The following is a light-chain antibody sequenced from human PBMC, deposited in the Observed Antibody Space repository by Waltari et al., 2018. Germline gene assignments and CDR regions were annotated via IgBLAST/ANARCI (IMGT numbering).Light chain of an antibody. CDR1: IGRVPANT. V-gene: IGLV6-57*01. J-gene: IGLJ3*02. Sequence: NFMLTQSHSVSESPGKTVTISCTRTIGRVPANTTQRYQQRPGSSPTLVIYENNQRPSGVPDRFSGSIDSSSNSASLTISGLKTEDEADYYCQSYDNNIWLFGGGTKLTVL. CDR2: ENN. CDR3: QSYDNNIWL.